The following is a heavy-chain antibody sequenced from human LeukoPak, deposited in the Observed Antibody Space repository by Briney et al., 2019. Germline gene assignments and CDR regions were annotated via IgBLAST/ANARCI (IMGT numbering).Heavy chain of an antibody. J-gene: IGHJ4*02. CDR2: IWYDGSNK. D-gene: IGHD3-10*01. CDR3: AGNYGPYYFDY. CDR1: GFTFSNYC. V-gene: IGHV3-33*01. Sequence: GRSLRHSCAASGFTFSNYCMHWVRQAPGKGLEWVAVIWYDGSNKYYADSVKGRFTISRDNSKNTLYLQMNSLRAEDTAVYYCAGNYGPYYFDYWGPGALVTVSS.